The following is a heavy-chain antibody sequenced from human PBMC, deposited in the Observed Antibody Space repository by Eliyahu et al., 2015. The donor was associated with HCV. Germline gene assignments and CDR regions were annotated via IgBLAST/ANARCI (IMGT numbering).Heavy chain of an antibody. Sequence: EQVVETGGGLVQPXESLRXSXAAXGXLVSSAYMRWVRXAPGKGLEWVAILYKDSSTYHAESVQGRFTISRDNSRNTVFLQMNYLRAEDTAIYHCARDLHHTNGWSARGMDVWGQGTTVTVSS. CDR2: LYKDSST. CDR1: GXLVSSAY. J-gene: IGHJ6*02. D-gene: IGHD6-19*01. V-gene: IGHV3-53*02. CDR3: ARDLHHTNGWSARGMDV.